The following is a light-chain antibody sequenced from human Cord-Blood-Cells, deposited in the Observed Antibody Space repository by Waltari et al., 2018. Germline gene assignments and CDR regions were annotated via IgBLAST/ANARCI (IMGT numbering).Light chain of an antibody. V-gene: IGLV6-57*01. Sequence: NFMLTQPHSVSESPGKTVTISCTRSRGSIASNYVQWYQQRPGSPPTTVIYEDNQRPAGVTDLFAGSIHSSSNPASLTISGLKTEDEADDYGQSYDSSNQVFGGGTKLTVL. CDR3: QSYDSSNQV. J-gene: IGLJ3*02. CDR1: RGSIASNY. CDR2: EDN.